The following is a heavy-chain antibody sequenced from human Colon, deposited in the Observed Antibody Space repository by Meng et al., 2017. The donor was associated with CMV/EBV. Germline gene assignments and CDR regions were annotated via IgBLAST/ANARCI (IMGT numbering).Heavy chain of an antibody. CDR3: AKSPTRSYYFDY. CDR2: ISASGYIT. Sequence: CAASGFGITGCAMDWVRQAPGKGLEWVSVISASGYITFYAESVKGRFTIGRDTSKNTVYLQLYSLRAEDTAVYYCAKSPTRSYYFDYWGQGSLVTVSS. V-gene: IGHV3-23*01. D-gene: IGHD3-10*01. CDR1: GFGITGCA. J-gene: IGHJ4*02.